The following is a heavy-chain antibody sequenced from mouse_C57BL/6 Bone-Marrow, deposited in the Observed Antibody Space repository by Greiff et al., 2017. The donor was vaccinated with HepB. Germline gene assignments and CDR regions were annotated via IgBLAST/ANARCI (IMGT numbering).Heavy chain of an antibody. V-gene: IGHV1-4*01. CDR2: INPSSGYT. Sequence: QVQLQQSGAELARPCASVKMSCKASGYTFTSYTMHWVKQRPGQGLEWIGYINPSSGYTKYNQKFKDKATLTADKSSSTAYMQLSSLTSEDSAVYYCAIYGNYALFAYWGQGTLVTVSA. D-gene: IGHD2-1*01. CDR1: GYTFTSYT. J-gene: IGHJ3*01. CDR3: AIYGNYALFAY.